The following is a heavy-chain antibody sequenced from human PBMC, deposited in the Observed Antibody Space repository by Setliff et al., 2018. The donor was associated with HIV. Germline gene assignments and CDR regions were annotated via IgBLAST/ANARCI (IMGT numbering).Heavy chain of an antibody. J-gene: IGHJ3*02. CDR1: DFTVSSNG. CDR3: ARVGYKDASDI. V-gene: IGHV3-66*02. Sequence: GGSLRLSCAASDFTVSSNGMTWVRQAPGRGLESVSLIYSGGSPYYADSVQGRFTISRDNSKNTLYLQMDSLRIEDTAVYYCARVGYKDASDIWGQETMVT. CDR2: IYSGGSP. D-gene: IGHD5-18*01.